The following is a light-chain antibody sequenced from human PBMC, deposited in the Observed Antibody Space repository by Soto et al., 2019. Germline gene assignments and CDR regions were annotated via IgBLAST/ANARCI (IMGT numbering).Light chain of an antibody. V-gene: IGLV1-44*01. Sequence: QSVLTQPPSVSGTPGQKVSISCSGSASNLGGNPVNWYQHLPGAAPKLLIYTNHQRPLGVPDRFSGSKSGTSASLAISGLRSEDEADFYCAAWDDSLNAVVFGGGTKLTVL. J-gene: IGLJ2*01. CDR2: TNH. CDR3: AAWDDSLNAVV. CDR1: ASNLGGNP.